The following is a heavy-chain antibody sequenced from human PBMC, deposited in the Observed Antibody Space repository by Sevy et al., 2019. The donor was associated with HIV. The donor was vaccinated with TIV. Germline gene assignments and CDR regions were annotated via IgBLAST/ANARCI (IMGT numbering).Heavy chain of an antibody. CDR2: IYYSGST. V-gene: IGHV4-59*01. J-gene: IGHJ4*02. CDR1: GGSISSYY. Sequence: SETLSLTCTVSGGSISSYYWSWIRQPPGKGLEWIGYIYYSGSTNYNPSLKSRVTISVDTSKNQFSLKLSSVTAADTAVYYCARAEIYGTGSYYYWGQGTLVPVSS. CDR3: ARAEIYGTGSYYY. D-gene: IGHD3-10*01.